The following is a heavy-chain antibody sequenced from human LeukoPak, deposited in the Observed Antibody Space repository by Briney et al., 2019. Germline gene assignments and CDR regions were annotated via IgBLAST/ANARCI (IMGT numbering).Heavy chain of an antibody. CDR1: GFTVSSKY. CDR2: IYSGGST. Sequence: PGGSLRLSCAASGFTVSSKYMSWVRQAPGKGLEWVSVIYSGGSTYYADSVKGRFTISRDNSKNTLYLQMNSLRAEDTAVYYCARFGGSGSKYYYYYGMDVWGQGTTVTVSS. J-gene: IGHJ6*02. CDR3: ARFGGSGSKYYYYYGMDV. D-gene: IGHD3-10*01. V-gene: IGHV3-66*01.